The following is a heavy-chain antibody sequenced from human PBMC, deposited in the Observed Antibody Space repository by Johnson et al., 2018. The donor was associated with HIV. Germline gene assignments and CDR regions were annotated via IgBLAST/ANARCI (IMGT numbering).Heavy chain of an antibody. J-gene: IGHJ3*02. V-gene: IGHV3-30-3*01. CDR1: GFTFSSYA. Sequence: VQLVESGGGVVQPGRSLRLSCAASGFTFSSYAIHWVRQAPGKGLEWVAVISYDGSNKYYADSVKGRFTVSRDNSKNTLYLQMNSLRAEDTAVYYCASPEGYYDSPDALDIWGQGTKVTVSS. CDR3: ASPEGYYDSPDALDI. CDR2: ISYDGSNK. D-gene: IGHD3-22*01.